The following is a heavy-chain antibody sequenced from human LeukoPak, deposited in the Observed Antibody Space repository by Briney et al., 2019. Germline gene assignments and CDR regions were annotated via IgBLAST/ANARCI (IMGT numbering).Heavy chain of an antibody. Sequence: SETLSLTCAVSGYFISTGYYWGCIRQPPGQGLEFLASIYRSYRSVSASTYYNPSLSSRITITLDSSKNQFSLQLDSVTAPDTAVYYCVSQVVPAAIPDAFDIWGQGTGVTVSS. D-gene: IGHD2-2*01. CDR2: IYRSYRSVSAST. J-gene: IGHJ3*02. CDR1: GYFISTGYY. V-gene: IGHV4-38-2*01. CDR3: VSQVVPAAIPDAFDI.